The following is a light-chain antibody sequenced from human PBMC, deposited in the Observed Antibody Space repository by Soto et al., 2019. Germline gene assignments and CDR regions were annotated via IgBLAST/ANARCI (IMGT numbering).Light chain of an antibody. CDR2: KAS. CDR1: PSRSRW. CDR3: QHYNCYSEA. J-gene: IGKJ1*01. V-gene: IGKV1-5*03. Sequence: DLPKIQSPSTLSAPVGDRVPITCRARPSRSRWWAWYQQKPGKAPKLLIYKASTLKSVVPSRFSGSGSGTEFTLTISSLQPDDFATYYCQHYNCYSEAFGQGTKV.